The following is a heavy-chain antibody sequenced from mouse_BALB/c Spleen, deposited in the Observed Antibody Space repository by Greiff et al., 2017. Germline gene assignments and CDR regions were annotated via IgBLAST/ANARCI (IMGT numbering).Heavy chain of an antibody. CDR3: ARSQPLFDY. D-gene: IGHD6-1*01. CDR1: GYTFTSYW. J-gene: IGHJ2*01. CDR2: IYPGDGDT. V-gene: IGHV1-87*01. Sequence: QVQLQQSGAELARPGASVKLSCKASGYTFTSYWMQWVKQRPGQGLEWIGAIYPGDGDTRYTQKYKGKATLTADKSSSTAYMQLSSLASEDSAVYYCARSQPLFDYWGQGTTLTVSS.